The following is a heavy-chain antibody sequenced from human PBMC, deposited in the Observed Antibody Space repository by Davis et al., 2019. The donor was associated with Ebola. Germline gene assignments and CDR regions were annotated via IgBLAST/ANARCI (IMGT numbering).Heavy chain of an antibody. CDR3: AKDVRREAAALQY. CDR1: GFTFDDYA. Sequence: PGGSLRLSCAASGFTFDDYAMNWVRQAPGKGLEWVSGITWNSGSIGYADSVKGRFTISRDNSKNIVFLQMNSLRPEDTAVYYCAKDVRREAAALQYWAQGTLVTVSS. D-gene: IGHD6-25*01. J-gene: IGHJ4*02. V-gene: IGHV3-9*01. CDR2: ITWNSGSI.